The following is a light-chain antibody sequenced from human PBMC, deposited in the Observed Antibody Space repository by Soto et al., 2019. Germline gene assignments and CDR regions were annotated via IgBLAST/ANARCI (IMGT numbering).Light chain of an antibody. J-gene: IGKJ5*01. CDR1: QNINNY. CDR2: DAS. Sequence: DIQMTQSTSSLSASVGDIVTISCQASQNINNYLNWYQQKPGRAPKLLIYDASNLEAGVPSRFRGSGSGTDFTFTISRLQPEDIATYYCQQYENLPTFGQGTRLEIK. CDR3: QQYENLPT. V-gene: IGKV1-33*01.